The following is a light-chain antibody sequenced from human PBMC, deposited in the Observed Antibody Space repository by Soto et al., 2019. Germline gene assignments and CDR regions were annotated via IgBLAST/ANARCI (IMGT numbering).Light chain of an antibody. CDR3: QQYGSSPRT. J-gene: IGKJ2*01. Sequence: EIVLTQSPATLSLSPGERATLSCRASQTVSNYLLWYQQKPGQAPRLLIYDASNRATGIPARFSGSGSETDFTLTISRLEPEDFAVYYCQQYGSSPRTFGQGTKLEIK. V-gene: IGKV3-20*01. CDR2: DAS. CDR1: QTVSNY.